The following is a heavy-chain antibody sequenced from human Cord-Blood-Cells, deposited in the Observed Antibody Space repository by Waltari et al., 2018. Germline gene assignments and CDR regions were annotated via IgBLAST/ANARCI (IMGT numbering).Heavy chain of an antibody. CDR1: GFTFSRYG. CDR2: IWYDGSNK. D-gene: IGHD4-17*01. J-gene: IGHJ4*02. Sequence: QVQLVESGGGVVQPGRSLRLSSAASGFTFSRYGMHWVRQAPGKGLEWVAVIWYDGSNKYYADSVKGRFTISRDNSKNTLYLQMNSLRAEDTAVYYCARDLTTVTTYYFDYWGQGTLVTVSS. CDR3: ARDLTTVTTYYFDY. V-gene: IGHV3-33*01.